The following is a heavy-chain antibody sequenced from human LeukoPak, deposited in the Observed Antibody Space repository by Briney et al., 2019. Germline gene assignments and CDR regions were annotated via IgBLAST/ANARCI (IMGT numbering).Heavy chain of an antibody. CDR1: GFTFSSYA. CDR3: ARDLKGRRVRYYFDY. CDR2: ISYDGSNK. Sequence: GGSLGLSCAASGFTFSSYAMHWVRQAPGKGLEWVAVISYDGSNKYYADSVKGRFTISRDNSKNTLYLQMNSLRAEDTAVYYCARDLKGRRVRYYFDYWGQGTLVTVSS. J-gene: IGHJ4*02. D-gene: IGHD3-22*01. V-gene: IGHV3-30*04.